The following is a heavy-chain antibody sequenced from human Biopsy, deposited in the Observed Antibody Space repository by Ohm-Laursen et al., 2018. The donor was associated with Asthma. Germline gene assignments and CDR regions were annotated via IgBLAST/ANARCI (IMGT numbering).Heavy chain of an antibody. CDR1: GYTFNSAG. CDR3: ARAVDYSHYYGIDV. J-gene: IGHJ6*02. CDR2: ISVYNGNT. Sequence: ASVKVSCKTSGYTFNSAGITWVRQAPGQGLEWMGWISVYNGNTKVAQKLQDGVTMITDTSTSTAYMELRSLRSDDMAVYFCARAVDYSHYYGIDVWGQGTTVTVS. V-gene: IGHV1-18*03. D-gene: IGHD3-10*01.